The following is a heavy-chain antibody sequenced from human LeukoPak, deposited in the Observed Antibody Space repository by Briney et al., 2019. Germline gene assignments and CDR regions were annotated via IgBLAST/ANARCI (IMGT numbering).Heavy chain of an antibody. CDR1: GFTCSSYE. D-gene: IGHD2-15*01. CDR2: ISSSGGTI. V-gene: IGHV3-48*03. CDR3: ARDLRLGYCSGNSCYSS. Sequence: GGSLRLXCAASGFTCSSYEMNWVRLAPGKGLESVSYISSSGGTIYHADSVKGRFSISRDNAKNSLYLQMNSLRAEDTAVYYCARDLRLGYCSGNSCYSSWGQGTLVTVSS. J-gene: IGHJ5*02.